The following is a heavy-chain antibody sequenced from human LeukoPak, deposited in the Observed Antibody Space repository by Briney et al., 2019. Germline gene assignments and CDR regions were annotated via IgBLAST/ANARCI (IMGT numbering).Heavy chain of an antibody. D-gene: IGHD6-6*01. CDR2: INSDGDEI. CDR3: ANWIGSSSRDY. CDR1: GFTFSTYA. V-gene: IGHV3-23*01. J-gene: IGHJ4*02. Sequence: GGSLRLSCAASGFTFSTYAMTWVRQAPGKGLEWVSGINSDGDEIYYADSVRGRFTISRDNSNNALYLQMDSLRAEDTAVYYCANWIGSSSRDYWGQGTLVTVSS.